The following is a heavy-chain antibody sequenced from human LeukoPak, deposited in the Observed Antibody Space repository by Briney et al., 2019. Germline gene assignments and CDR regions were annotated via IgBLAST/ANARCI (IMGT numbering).Heavy chain of an antibody. J-gene: IGHJ4*02. Sequence: ASVKVSCMASGYTFTSYDLNWVRQATGQRPEWLGWMSPNSGDTGYAQKFQDRVTMTRNTSISTAYMELSSLRSDDTAVYYCARGPPNWGYDYWGPGTLVTVSS. V-gene: IGHV1-8*01. CDR2: MSPNSGDT. D-gene: IGHD7-27*01. CDR3: ARGPPNWGYDY. CDR1: GYTFTSYD.